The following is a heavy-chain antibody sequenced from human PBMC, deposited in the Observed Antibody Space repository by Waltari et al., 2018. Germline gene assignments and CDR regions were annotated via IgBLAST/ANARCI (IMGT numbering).Heavy chain of an antibody. Sequence: QVQLVESGGGVVQPGRSLRLSCVASGFTLSSYGMHWVRQAPGKGLEWMAVIWYNGFNKYYADSGKGRFTISRDSSKNTVFLQMDSLRAEDTAVYYCARWVGGDYGGGLDVWGQGTTVTVSS. CDR2: IWYNGFNK. CDR1: GFTLSSYG. J-gene: IGHJ6*02. D-gene: IGHD4-17*01. CDR3: ARWVGGDYGGGLDV. V-gene: IGHV3-33*01.